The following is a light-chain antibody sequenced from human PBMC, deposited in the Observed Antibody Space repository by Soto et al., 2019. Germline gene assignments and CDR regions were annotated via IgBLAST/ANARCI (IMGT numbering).Light chain of an antibody. CDR3: QQTYGNPQT. V-gene: IGKV1-39*01. J-gene: IGKJ1*01. Sequence: DIQMTQSPSSLSAAVGDRVTITFLASQSVTSYLNWYQQKPGKAPELLIHAASRLQSGVPSRFSGSGSGTDFTLTISSLHPEDFATYYCQQTYGNPQTFGQGTKVDIK. CDR2: AAS. CDR1: QSVTSY.